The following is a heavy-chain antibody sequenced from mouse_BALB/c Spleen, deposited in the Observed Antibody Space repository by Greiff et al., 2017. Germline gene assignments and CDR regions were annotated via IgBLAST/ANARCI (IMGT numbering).Heavy chain of an antibody. CDR1: GYTFTSYW. V-gene: IGHV1-69*02. CDR2: IDPSDSYT. CDR3: AKDWAY. J-gene: IGHJ3*01. Sequence: VQLQQPGAELVKPGASVKLSCKASGYTFTSYWMHWVKQRPGQGLEWIGEIDPSDSYTNYNQKFKGKATLTVDKSSSTAYMQLSSLTSEDSAVYYCAKDWAYWGQGTLVTVSA. D-gene: IGHD4-1*01.